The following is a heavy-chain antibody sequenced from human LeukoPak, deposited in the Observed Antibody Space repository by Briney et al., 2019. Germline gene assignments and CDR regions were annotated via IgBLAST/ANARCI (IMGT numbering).Heavy chain of an antibody. J-gene: IGHJ3*01. CDR3: ARDRFMVRVVMVGTFDL. CDR1: GFTFNSYT. Sequence: PGGSLRLSCASSGFTFNSYTMNWVRQAPGKGLEWVAVIGYDGSNKYDADSVKGRFTISRDNSKNMMYLQMNSLRAEDTAVYYCARDRFMVRVVMVGTFDLWGQGTMVTVSS. CDR2: IGYDGSNK. V-gene: IGHV3-33*08. D-gene: IGHD3-10*01.